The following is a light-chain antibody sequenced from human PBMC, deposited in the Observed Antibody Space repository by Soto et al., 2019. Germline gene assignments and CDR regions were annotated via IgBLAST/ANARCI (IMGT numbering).Light chain of an antibody. V-gene: IGKV1-6*01. Sequence: AIKMTQSPSSLSASVGDRVTITFRASQGIRNDLGWYQQKPGNAPKLLIYGAFNLQTGVPSRFSGSGFGTDFTLTISSLQPEDFATYYCLQDHNYPWTFGQGTRLEIK. CDR2: GAF. J-gene: IGKJ5*01. CDR3: LQDHNYPWT. CDR1: QGIRND.